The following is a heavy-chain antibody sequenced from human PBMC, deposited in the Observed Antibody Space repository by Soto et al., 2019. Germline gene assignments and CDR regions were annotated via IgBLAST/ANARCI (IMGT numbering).Heavy chain of an antibody. D-gene: IGHD2-2*01. J-gene: IGHJ4*02. Sequence: QVQLQQWGAGLLKPSETLSLTCAVYGGSFSGYYWSWIRQPPGKGLEWIGEINHSGSTNYNPSLTGRVPISVDTSQHQFSLKLSSVTAADPAVYYCARVGGGRQVPAAMAIRPFDYWGQGTLVTVSS. CDR1: GGSFSGYY. CDR2: INHSGST. V-gene: IGHV4-34*01. CDR3: ARVGGGRQVPAAMAIRPFDY.